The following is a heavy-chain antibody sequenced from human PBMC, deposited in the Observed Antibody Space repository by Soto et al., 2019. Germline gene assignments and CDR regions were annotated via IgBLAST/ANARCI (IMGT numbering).Heavy chain of an antibody. V-gene: IGHV4-31*03. Sequence: QVQLQESGPGLVKPSQTLSLTCTVSGGSISSGGYYWSWIRQHPGKGLEWIGYIYYSGSTYYNPSLKSRVTNAVDTSKNQFSLKLSSVTAADTAVYYCARVGWFGEYRGYFDYWGQGTLVTVSS. CDR2: IYYSGST. CDR1: GGSISSGGYY. CDR3: ARVGWFGEYRGYFDY. D-gene: IGHD3-10*01. J-gene: IGHJ4*02.